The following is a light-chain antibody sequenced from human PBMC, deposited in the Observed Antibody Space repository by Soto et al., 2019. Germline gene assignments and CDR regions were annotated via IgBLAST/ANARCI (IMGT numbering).Light chain of an antibody. V-gene: IGKV3-11*01. CDR3: QHRKSWPLT. J-gene: IGKJ5*01. CDR2: DAS. CDR1: QSITTY. Sequence: EIVLTQSPATLSLSTGERATLSCRASQSITTYLAWYQQKPGQAPRLLIYDASNRATGIPARFSGSGSETDFTLTISSLEPEDFAVYYCQHRKSWPLTFGQGTRLEIK.